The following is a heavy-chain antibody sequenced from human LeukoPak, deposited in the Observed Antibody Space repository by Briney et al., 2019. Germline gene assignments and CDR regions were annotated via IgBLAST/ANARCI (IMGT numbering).Heavy chain of an antibody. J-gene: IGHJ3*02. Sequence: SQTLSLTCAISGDSVSSNSAAWNWLRQSPSRGLEWLGRTYYRSKWYNDYAVSVKSRITINPDTSKNQFSLQLNSVTPEDTAVYYCATARIVGATNAFDIWGQGTVVTVSS. V-gene: IGHV6-1*01. CDR3: ATARIVGATNAFDI. CDR1: GDSVSSNSAA. CDR2: TYYRSKWYN. D-gene: IGHD1-26*01.